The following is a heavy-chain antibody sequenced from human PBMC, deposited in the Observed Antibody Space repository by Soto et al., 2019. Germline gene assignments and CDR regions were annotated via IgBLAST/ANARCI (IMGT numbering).Heavy chain of an antibody. CDR3: ARAKYYYDSHTGGWFDP. CDR2: ISSSSSYI. V-gene: IGHV3-21*01. Sequence: EVQLVESGGGLVKPGGSLRLSCAASGFTFSSYSMNWVRQAPGKGLEWVSSISSSSSYIYYADSVKGRFTISRDNAKNSLYLQMNSLRVEDTAVYYCARAKYYYDSHTGGWFDPWGQGTLVTVSS. D-gene: IGHD3-22*01. CDR1: GFTFSSYS. J-gene: IGHJ5*02.